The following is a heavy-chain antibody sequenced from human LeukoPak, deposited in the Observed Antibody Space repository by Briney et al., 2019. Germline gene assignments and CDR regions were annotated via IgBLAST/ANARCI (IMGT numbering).Heavy chain of an antibody. CDR1: GFTFSSYA. CDR3: AKVWGRAGGSYPYPDY. CDR2: ISGSGGST. Sequence: SGGSLRLSCAASGFTFSSYAMSWVRQAPGKGLEWVSAISGSGGSTYYADSVKGRFTISRDNSKNTLYLQMNSLRAEDTAVYYCAKVWGRAGGSYPYPDYWGQGTLVTVSS. J-gene: IGHJ4*02. D-gene: IGHD1-26*01. V-gene: IGHV3-23*01.